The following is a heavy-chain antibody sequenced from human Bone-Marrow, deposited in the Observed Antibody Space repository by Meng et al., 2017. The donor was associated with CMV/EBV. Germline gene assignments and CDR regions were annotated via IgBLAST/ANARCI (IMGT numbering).Heavy chain of an antibody. CDR1: GFTFSSYA. J-gene: IGHJ6*02. CDR2: ISYDGSNK. Sequence: GESLKISCAASGFTFSSYAMHWVRQAPGKGLEWVAVISYDGSNKYYADSVKGRFTISRDNSKNTLYLQMNSLRAEDTAVYYCARDVAAAPGGYYYYGMDVWGQGTTVTVPS. D-gene: IGHD6-13*01. V-gene: IGHV3-30*04. CDR3: ARDVAAAPGGYYYYGMDV.